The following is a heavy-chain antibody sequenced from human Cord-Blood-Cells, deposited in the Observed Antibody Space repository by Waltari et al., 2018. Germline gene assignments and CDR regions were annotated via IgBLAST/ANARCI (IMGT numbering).Heavy chain of an antibody. V-gene: IGHV3-9*01. J-gene: IGHJ4*02. CDR2: ISWNSGII. D-gene: IGHD6-6*01. CDR3: ATTGGSSSYYFDY. Sequence: EVQLVESGGGLVQPGRSLRLSCAASGFTFDDYAMHWVRQAPGKGLEWVSGISWNSGIIGYADSVKGRFTISRDNAKNSLYLQMNSLRAEDTALYYCATTGGSSSYYFDYWGQGTLVTVSS. CDR1: GFTFDDYA.